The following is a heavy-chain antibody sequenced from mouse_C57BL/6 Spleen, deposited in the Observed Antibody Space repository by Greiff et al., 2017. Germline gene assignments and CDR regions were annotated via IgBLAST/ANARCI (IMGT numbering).Heavy chain of an antibody. CDR2: INPYNGGT. V-gene: IGHV1-19*01. CDR1: GYTFTDYY. CDR3: ARGGTYYSNYVRAMDY. Sequence: VQLKQSGPVLVKPGASVKMSCKASGYTFTDYYMNWVKQSHGKSLEWIGVINPYNGGTSYNQKFKGKATLTVDKSSSTAYMELNSLTSEDSAVYYCARGGTYYSNYVRAMDYWGQGTSVTVSS. J-gene: IGHJ4*01. D-gene: IGHD2-5*01.